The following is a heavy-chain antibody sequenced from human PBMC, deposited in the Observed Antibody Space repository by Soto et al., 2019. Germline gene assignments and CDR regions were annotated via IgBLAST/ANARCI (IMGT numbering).Heavy chain of an antibody. CDR3: ARHVSRDDWLDP. J-gene: IGHJ5*02. V-gene: IGHV4-39*01. CDR2: MYDTGSS. D-gene: IGHD2-21*02. CDR1: GGSISRSPYC. Sequence: SETLSLTCSVSGGSISRSPYCWGWIRQPPGKGLEWIAMMYDTGSSYYNPSLKSRVTISVDTSKNQFSLRLNSVTAADTAVYDCARHVSRDDWLDPWGQGILFTVPS.